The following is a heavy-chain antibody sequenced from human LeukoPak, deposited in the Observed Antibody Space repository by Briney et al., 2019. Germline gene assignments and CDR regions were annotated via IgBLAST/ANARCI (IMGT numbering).Heavy chain of an antibody. CDR3: ARGLEKGYSYGIDY. J-gene: IGHJ4*02. CDR2: ISWNSGTI. CDR1: GFTFDDYA. Sequence: GRSLRLSCAASGFTFDDYAMHWVRHAPGKGLEWVSGISWNSGTIGHADSVKGRFTISRDNAKDSLYLQMNSLRTDDTALYYCARGLEKGYSYGIDYWGQGTLVTVSS. D-gene: IGHD5-18*01. V-gene: IGHV3-9*01.